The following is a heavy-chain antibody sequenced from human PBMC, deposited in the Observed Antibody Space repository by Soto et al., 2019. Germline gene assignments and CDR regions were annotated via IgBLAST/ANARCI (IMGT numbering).Heavy chain of an antibody. J-gene: IGHJ3*02. CDR2: ISTSSDII. D-gene: IGHD2-21*01. CDR3: VRSQYSTDAFDI. V-gene: IGHV3-48*01. Sequence: GGSLRLSCAASGFIFSNYIMNWVRQAPGKGLEWVSYISTSSDIIHYADSVRGRFTISRDDAKNSLYVQMNSLRAEDTAVYYCVRSQYSTDAFDIWGQGTMVNVSS. CDR1: GFIFSNYI.